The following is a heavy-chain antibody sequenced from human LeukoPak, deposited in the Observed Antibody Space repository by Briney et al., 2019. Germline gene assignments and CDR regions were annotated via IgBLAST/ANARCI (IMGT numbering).Heavy chain of an antibody. CDR2: SYYSGRT. D-gene: IGHD6-19*01. V-gene: IGHV4-59*01. Sequence: SETLSLTCTVSGGSISSYYWSWIRQPPGKGLEWMGYSYYSGRTNYNPSLKSRVTISVDTSKTQFSLKLSSVTAADTAVYYCARGLKQWLVNKYYYYMDVWGKGTTVTVPS. CDR1: GGSISSYY. CDR3: ARGLKQWLVNKYYYYMDV. J-gene: IGHJ6*03.